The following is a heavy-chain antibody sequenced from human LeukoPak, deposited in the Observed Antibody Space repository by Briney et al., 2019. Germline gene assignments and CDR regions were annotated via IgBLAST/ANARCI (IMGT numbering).Heavy chain of an antibody. Sequence: SETLSLTCTVSGVSISSSNSYWGWIRQPPGKGLEWIGSIYYSGNTYYNASLKSQVSISIDTSKNQFSLRLTSVTAADTAVYYCARVTPPPRLAILSYYYCYYMDVWGKGTTVTVSS. J-gene: IGHJ6*03. CDR1: GVSISSSNSY. CDR3: ARVTPPPRLAILSYYYCYYMDV. V-gene: IGHV4-39*01. CDR2: IYYSGNT. D-gene: IGHD3-9*01.